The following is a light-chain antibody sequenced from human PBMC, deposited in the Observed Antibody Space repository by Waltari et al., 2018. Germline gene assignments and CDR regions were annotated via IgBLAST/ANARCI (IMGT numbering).Light chain of an antibody. CDR3: QQCYGSPFT. J-gene: IGKJ4*01. CDR2: SAS. CDR1: RSVFYSPNNKHY. V-gene: IGKV4-1*01. Sequence: DIVMTQSPDSLAVSLGERATINCTSSRSVFYSPNNKHYLSWYQQKAGQPPKLLIYSASTRESGVPDRFSGSGSGREFTLTVSSRQAEDVALYYCQQCYGSPFTFGGGTKVEIK.